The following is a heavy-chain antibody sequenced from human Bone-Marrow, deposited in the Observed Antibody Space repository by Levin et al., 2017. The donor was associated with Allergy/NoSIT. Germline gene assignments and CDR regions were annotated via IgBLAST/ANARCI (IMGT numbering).Heavy chain of an antibody. J-gene: IGHJ3*02. D-gene: IGHD2-2*01. CDR1: GGSISSYY. V-gene: IGHV4-59*12. CDR2: LYDSGTT. CDR3: ASHSSASWYGAFNI. Sequence: SETLSLTCTVSGGSISSYYWSWIRQPPGKGLEWIGYLYDSGTTNYNPSLTSRVTISADTSNSQFSLKLSSVTAADTAVYYCASHSSASWYGAFNIWGQGTMVTVSS.